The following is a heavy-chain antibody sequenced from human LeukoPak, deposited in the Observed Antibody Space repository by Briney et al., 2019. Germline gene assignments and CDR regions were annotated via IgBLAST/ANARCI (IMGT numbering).Heavy chain of an antibody. CDR3: AKDIFTMVRGVVDY. D-gene: IGHD3-10*01. Sequence: GGSLRLSCAASGFTFSGFWMHWGRQAPGKGLVWVSCISFDGSDATYADSVKGRFTISRDNAKNSLYLQMNSLRAEDTALYYCAKDIFTMVRGVVDYWGQGTLVTVSS. CDR2: ISFDGSDA. CDR1: GFTFSGFW. V-gene: IGHV3-74*01. J-gene: IGHJ4*02.